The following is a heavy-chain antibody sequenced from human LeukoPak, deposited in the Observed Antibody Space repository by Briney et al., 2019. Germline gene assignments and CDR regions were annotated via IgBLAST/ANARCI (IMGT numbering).Heavy chain of an antibody. V-gene: IGHV1-2*02. CDR2: INPNSGAT. CDR3: TRDPPNQLLPRDNWFDP. J-gene: IGHJ5*02. D-gene: IGHD1-1*01. CDR1: GYSFIDYY. Sequence: EASVKVSCKASGYSFIDYYLHWVRQAPGQGLEWIGWINPNSGATRYAQNFQGRVTMTRDTSINTAYMELSRLTSDDTAVYFCTRDPPNQLLPRDNWFDPWGQGTLVTVSS.